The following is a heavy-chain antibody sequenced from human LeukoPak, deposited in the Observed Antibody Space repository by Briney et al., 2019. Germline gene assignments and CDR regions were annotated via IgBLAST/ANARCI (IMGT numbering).Heavy chain of an antibody. CDR2: IYYSGST. D-gene: IGHD4-17*01. J-gene: IGHJ3*02. V-gene: IGHV4-39*07. CDR1: TFSSYW. Sequence: TFSSYWMSWVRQAPGKGLEWIGSIYYSGSTYYNPSLKSRVTISVDTSKNQFSLKLSSVTAADTAVYYCARVNGDYGSGAFDIWGQGTMVTVSS. CDR3: ARVNGDYGSGAFDI.